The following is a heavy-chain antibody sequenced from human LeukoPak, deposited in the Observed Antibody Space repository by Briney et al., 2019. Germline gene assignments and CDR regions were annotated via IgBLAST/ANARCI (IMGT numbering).Heavy chain of an antibody. CDR2: ICDDGSMK. V-gene: IGHV3-33*08. J-gene: IGHJ1*01. CDR1: GFTLGNYW. Sequence: GGSLRLSCAASGFTLGNYWMHWVRQAPGKGLEWVAVICDDGSMKNYADSVKGRFTISRDNSKNTLNLQMTSLRAEDTAVYYCARVSEDYSSGWYEEYFQYWGQGTLVIVSS. CDR3: ARVSEDYSSGWYEEYFQY. D-gene: IGHD6-19*01.